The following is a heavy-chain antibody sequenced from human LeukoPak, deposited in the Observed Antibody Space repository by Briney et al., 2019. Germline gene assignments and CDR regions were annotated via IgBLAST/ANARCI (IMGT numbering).Heavy chain of an antibody. V-gene: IGHV4-39*01. CDR2: ICYSGST. CDR3: ARHQYCSSTSCYSIDS. D-gene: IGHD2-2*01. Sequence: PGGSLRLSCAGSGFTFSSYSMNWVRQPPGKGLEWIGSICYSGSTYYNPSLKSRVTICVDTSKNQFYLKLSSVTAADTAVYYCARHQYCSSTSCYSIDSWGQGTLVTVSS. J-gene: IGHJ4*02. CDR1: GFTFSSYSMN.